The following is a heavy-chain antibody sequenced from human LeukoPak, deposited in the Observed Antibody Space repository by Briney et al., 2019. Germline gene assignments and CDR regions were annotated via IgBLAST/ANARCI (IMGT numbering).Heavy chain of an antibody. CDR1: GGSISSGGYY. V-gene: IGHV4-31*03. J-gene: IGHJ4*02. CDR2: IYYSGST. Sequence: SQTLSLTCTVSGGSISSGGYYWSWIRQHPGKGLEWIGYIYYSGSTYYNPSLKSRVTISVDTSKNQFSLKLSSVTAADTAVYYCARGNSTIFGVVPDYFDYWGQGTLVTVSS. D-gene: IGHD3-3*01. CDR3: ARGNSTIFGVVPDYFDY.